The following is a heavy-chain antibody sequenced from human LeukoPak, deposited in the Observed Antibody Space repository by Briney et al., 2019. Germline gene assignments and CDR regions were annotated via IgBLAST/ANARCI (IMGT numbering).Heavy chain of an antibody. V-gene: IGHV3-23*01. CDR1: GFTLSYYA. CDR2: TSASGDST. D-gene: IGHD4-17*01. J-gene: IGHJ4*02. CDR3: AKHPYGFYS. Sequence: PGGSLRLSCAASGFTLSYYAMSWVRQAPGKGLEWVSVTSASGDSTYYADSVKGRFTISRDNSKSTLYLQMNSLRAEDTAVYYCAKHPYGFYSWGQGTLVTVSS.